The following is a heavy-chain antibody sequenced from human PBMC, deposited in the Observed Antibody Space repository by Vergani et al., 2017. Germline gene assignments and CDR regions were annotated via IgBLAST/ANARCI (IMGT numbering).Heavy chain of an antibody. Sequence: EVQLVESGGGLVQPGGSLRLSCAASGFTFSSYEMNWVRQAPGKGLEWVSYISSSGSTIYYADSVKGRFTISRDNAKNSLYLQMNSLRAEDTAVYYCASRGYSYGYGYYYGMDVWGQGTTVTVSS. CDR3: ASRGYSYGYGYYYGMDV. CDR2: ISSSGSTI. V-gene: IGHV3-48*03. D-gene: IGHD5-18*01. CDR1: GFTFSSYE. J-gene: IGHJ6*02.